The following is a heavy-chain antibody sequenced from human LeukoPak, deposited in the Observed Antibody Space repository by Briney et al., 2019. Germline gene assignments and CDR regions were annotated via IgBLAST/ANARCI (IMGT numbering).Heavy chain of an antibody. CDR1: GFTFSSYA. Sequence: GGSLRLSCAASGFTFSSYAMHWVRLSPGKGLEYVSGISSNGGTTSYADSVQGRFTISRDNSKNTLYLQTGSLRGEDMAVYYCAKVGSGWPGYYFDYWGQGTLVTVSS. V-gene: IGHV3-64*02. J-gene: IGHJ4*02. CDR3: AKVGSGWPGYYFDY. D-gene: IGHD6-19*01. CDR2: ISSNGGTT.